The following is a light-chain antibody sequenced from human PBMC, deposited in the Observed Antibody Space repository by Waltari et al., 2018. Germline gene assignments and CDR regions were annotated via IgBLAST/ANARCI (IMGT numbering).Light chain of an antibody. J-gene: IGLJ2*01. CDR3: CSYAGSYIPVV. V-gene: IGLV2-11*01. Sequence: QSALTQPRSVSGSPGQSVTISCTATSSDVGGYNYASWYQQHPGKAPKLMIYDASNRPSGGPDRFSGSKSGTTASLTISGLQAEDEADYYCCSYAGSYIPVVFGGGTKLTVL. CDR2: DAS. CDR1: SSDVGGYNY.